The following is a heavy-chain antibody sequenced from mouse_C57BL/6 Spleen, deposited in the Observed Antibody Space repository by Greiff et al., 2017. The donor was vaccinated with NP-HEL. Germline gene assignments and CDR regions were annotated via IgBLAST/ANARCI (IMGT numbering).Heavy chain of an antibody. Sequence: QVQLKQSGAELVKPGASVKLSCKASGYAFSSYWMTWVKQRPGKGLEWIGQIYPGDGDTNYNGKFKGKATLTADKSSSTAYLQLSSLTSEDSAVFVYSRGGDSATVVAHFDYWGQGTTLTVSS. V-gene: IGHV1-80*01. J-gene: IGHJ2*01. CDR1: GYAFSSYW. D-gene: IGHD1-1*01. CDR2: IYPGDGDT. CDR3: SRGGDSATVVAHFDY.